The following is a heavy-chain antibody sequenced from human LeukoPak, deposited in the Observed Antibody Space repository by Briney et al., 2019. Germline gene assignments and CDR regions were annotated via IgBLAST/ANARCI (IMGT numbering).Heavy chain of an antibody. J-gene: IGHJ4*02. CDR2: IYYSGST. CDR3: ARRLSGYDY. CDR1: GGSISSSSYY. D-gene: IGHD5-12*01. Sequence: SETLSLTCTVSGGSISSSSYYWGWIRQPPGKGLEWIGSIYYSGSTYYNPSLKSRVTISVDTSKNQFSLKLSSVTAADTAVYYCARRLSGYDYWGQGTLVTVSS. V-gene: IGHV4-39*07.